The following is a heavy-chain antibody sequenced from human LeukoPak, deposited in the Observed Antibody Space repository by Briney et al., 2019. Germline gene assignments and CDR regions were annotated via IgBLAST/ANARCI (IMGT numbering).Heavy chain of an antibody. J-gene: IGHJ4*02. D-gene: IGHD6-19*01. CDR2: IYSGGST. CDR1: GFTVSSNY. V-gene: IGHV3-53*01. CDR3: AKGRQWSSDWPIDC. Sequence: GGSLRLSCAASGFTVSSNYMSWVRQAPGKGLEWVSVIYSGGSTYYADSVKGRFTISRDNSKNTLYLQMNSLRAEDTAVYYCAKGRQWSSDWPIDCWGQGTLVTVSS.